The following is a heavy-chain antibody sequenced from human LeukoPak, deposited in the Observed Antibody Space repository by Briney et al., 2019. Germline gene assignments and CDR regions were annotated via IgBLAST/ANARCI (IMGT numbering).Heavy chain of an antibody. V-gene: IGHV4-61*08. J-gene: IGHJ4*02. CDR2: GYISQSGNI. Sequence: SETLSLTCTVSGDSISSGGYSWSWIRQPPGTGLEWIGHIYHIGYISQSGNIYQNPSLKSRVTISLDTSKNQFSLKLSSVTAADTAVYYCARAPYYYDSSGYWALLYYFDYWGQGTLVTVSS. CDR1: GDSISSGGYS. CDR3: ARAPYYYDSSGYWALLYYFDY. D-gene: IGHD3-22*01.